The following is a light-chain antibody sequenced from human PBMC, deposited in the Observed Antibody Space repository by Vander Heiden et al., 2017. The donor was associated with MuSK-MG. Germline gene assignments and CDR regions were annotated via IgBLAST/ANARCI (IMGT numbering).Light chain of an antibody. CDR2: GAS. CDR1: QSVSSN. V-gene: IGKV3-15*01. Sequence: EILMTTPPPTLSVSPGERATITCRAGQSVSSNLAWYKQKPGQSPRLLIYGASTRATCIPARFSGSGFGTEFTLTISIRQSEDVAVYYCQQYNNWPAWTFGQGTKVEIK. CDR3: QQYNNWPAWT. J-gene: IGKJ1*01.